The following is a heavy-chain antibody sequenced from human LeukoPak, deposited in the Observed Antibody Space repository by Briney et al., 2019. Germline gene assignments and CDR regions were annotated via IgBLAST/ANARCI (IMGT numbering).Heavy chain of an antibody. CDR1: GGSFSGYY. Sequence: PSETLSLTCAVYGGSFSGYYWNWLRQPPGKGLEWIGEINHSGNTNYNPSLKSRVTISVDTSKNQFSLKLSSVTAADTAVCYCARGLERWYYNYWGQGTLVTVSS. CDR3: ARGLERWYYNY. CDR2: INHSGNT. D-gene: IGHD1-1*01. J-gene: IGHJ4*02. V-gene: IGHV4-34*01.